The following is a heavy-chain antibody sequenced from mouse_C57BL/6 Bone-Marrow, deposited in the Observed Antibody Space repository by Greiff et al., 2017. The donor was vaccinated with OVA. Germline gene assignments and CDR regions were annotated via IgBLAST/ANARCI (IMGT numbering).Heavy chain of an antibody. CDR3: ARDRDSKGFAY. J-gene: IGHJ3*01. Sequence: EVKLQESGGGLVKPGGSLTLSCAASGFTFSSYAMSWVRQTPEKRLEWVATISDGGSYTYYPDNVKGRFTISRDNAKNNLYLQMSHLKSEDTAMYYCARDRDSKGFAYWGQGTLVTVSA. CDR2: ISDGGSYT. V-gene: IGHV5-4*01. CDR1: GFTFSSYA. D-gene: IGHD2-5*01.